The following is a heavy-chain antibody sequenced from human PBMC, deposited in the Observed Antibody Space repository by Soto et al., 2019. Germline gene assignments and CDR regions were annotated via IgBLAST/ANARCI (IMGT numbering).Heavy chain of an antibody. CDR2: IHHSGST. Sequence: QMQLQESGPGLVKPSETLSLICTVSSGSITSEQRWSWVRQPPGKGLEWSGEIHHSGSTNENPSHRSRVTMSVDKSQTPSSLMLTSVPAADTAVYFCARSFGWYAIDHWGQGTLVIVSS. V-gene: IGHV4-4*02. CDR3: ARSFGWYAIDH. CDR1: SGSITSEQR. D-gene: IGHD6-19*01. J-gene: IGHJ4*02.